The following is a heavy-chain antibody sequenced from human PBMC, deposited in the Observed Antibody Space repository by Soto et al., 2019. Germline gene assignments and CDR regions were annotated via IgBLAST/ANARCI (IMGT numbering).Heavy chain of an antibody. CDR3: ARRGLAGHTFDY. D-gene: IGHD6-13*01. Sequence: TLSLTCTVSVGSISSYYWSWIRQPPGKGLEWIGYIYYSGSTNYNPSLKSRVTISVDTSKNQFSLKLSSVTAADTAVYYCARRGLAGHTFDYWGQGILVTVSS. V-gene: IGHV4-59*01. CDR1: VGSISSYY. J-gene: IGHJ4*02. CDR2: IYYSGST.